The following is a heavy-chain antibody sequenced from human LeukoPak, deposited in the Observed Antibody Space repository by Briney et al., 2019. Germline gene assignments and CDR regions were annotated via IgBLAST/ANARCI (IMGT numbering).Heavy chain of an antibody. CDR1: GFTFSSYW. D-gene: IGHD5-24*01. Sequence: GGSLRLSCAASGFTFSSYWMHWVRQAPGKELEWVSRIIRDGSSTSYADSVRGRFTISRDNAKNTLSLQMNSLRDEDTAVYYCVRDGDGYNFDYWGQGTLVAVSS. CDR3: VRDGDGYNFDY. V-gene: IGHV3-74*01. J-gene: IGHJ4*02. CDR2: IIRDGSST.